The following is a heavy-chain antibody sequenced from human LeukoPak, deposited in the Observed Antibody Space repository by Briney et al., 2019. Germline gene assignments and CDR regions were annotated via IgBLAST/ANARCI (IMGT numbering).Heavy chain of an antibody. J-gene: IGHJ3*02. Sequence: SVRVSCKASGYIFTSYSISWVRQAPGQGLEWMGWISAYNGDTNYVQKFQGRVTMTTDTSTSTAYMELKSLRSDDTAVYYCAREEGAPIAAANIWGLGTKVTVSS. CDR1: GYIFTSYS. CDR3: AREEGAPIAAANI. CDR2: ISAYNGDT. D-gene: IGHD6-13*01. V-gene: IGHV1-18*01.